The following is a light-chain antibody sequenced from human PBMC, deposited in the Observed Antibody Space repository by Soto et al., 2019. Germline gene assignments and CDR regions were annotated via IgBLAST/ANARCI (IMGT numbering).Light chain of an antibody. CDR1: QGISTY. CDR3: QQSYRTPYT. J-gene: IGKJ2*01. V-gene: IGKV1-39*01. CDR2: AAS. Sequence: DIQMTQSPSSLSASVGDRVTITCRASQGISTYLIWYQQRQGKAPKLLMYAASNLVSGVPSRFSGSGSGTEVTLTISSLQPEDFATYYCQQSYRTPYTFGQGTKLETK.